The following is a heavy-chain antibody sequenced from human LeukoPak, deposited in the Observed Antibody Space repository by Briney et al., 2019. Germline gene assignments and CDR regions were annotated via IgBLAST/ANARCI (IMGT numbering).Heavy chain of an antibody. CDR2: IWYDGNDK. CDR3: AKDPLQYGSGSYHFDH. Sequence: GGSLRLSCAASGFTLSSCGMHWVRQAPGKGLEWVAFIWYDGNDKYYADSVKGRFAISRDNSKNTLDLQMNSLRSEDTAVYYCAKDPLQYGSGSYHFDHWGQGTLVIVSS. CDR1: GFTLSSCG. D-gene: IGHD3-10*01. J-gene: IGHJ4*02. V-gene: IGHV3-30*02.